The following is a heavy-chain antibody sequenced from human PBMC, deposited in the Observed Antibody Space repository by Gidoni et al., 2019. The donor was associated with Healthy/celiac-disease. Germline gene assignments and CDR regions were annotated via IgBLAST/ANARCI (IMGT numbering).Heavy chain of an antibody. CDR3: AREGEAAAGLDY. CDR2: IKQDGSEK. D-gene: IGHD6-13*01. Sequence: EVQLVESGGGLVQPGGSLRLSCAASGFPFSSYWMSWVRQAPGKGLEWVANIKQDGSEKYYVDSVKGRFTISRDNAKNSLYLQMNSLRAEDTAVYYCAREGEAAAGLDYWGQGTLVTVSS. J-gene: IGHJ4*02. V-gene: IGHV3-7*01. CDR1: GFPFSSYW.